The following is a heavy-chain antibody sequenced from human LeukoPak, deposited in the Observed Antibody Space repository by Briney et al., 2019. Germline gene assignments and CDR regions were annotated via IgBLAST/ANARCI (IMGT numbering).Heavy chain of an antibody. CDR2: ISYDGSNK. D-gene: IGHD3-10*01. Sequence: GRPLRLSCAASGFTFSSYGMHWVRQAPGKGLEWVAVISYDGSNKYYADSVKGRFTISRDNSKNTLYLQMNSLRAEDTAVYYCAKDYYYGSGSYLGSPDYWGQGTLVTVSS. CDR3: AKDYYYGSGSYLGSPDY. J-gene: IGHJ4*02. V-gene: IGHV3-30*18. CDR1: GFTFSSYG.